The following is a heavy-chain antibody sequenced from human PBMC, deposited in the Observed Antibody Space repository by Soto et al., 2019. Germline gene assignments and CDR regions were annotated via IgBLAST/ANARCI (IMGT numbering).Heavy chain of an antibody. CDR3: AKDSWYSGSYYPRS. V-gene: IGHV3-74*01. CDR2: INNDGSST. D-gene: IGHD1-26*01. Sequence: GGSLRLSCAASGFTFSNYWMHWVRQAPGKGLVWVSHINNDGSSTNYADSVKGRFTISRDNAENMLYLQMNSLRAEDTAVYYCAKDSWYSGSYYPRSWGQGTLVTVSS. CDR1: GFTFSNYW. J-gene: IGHJ5*02.